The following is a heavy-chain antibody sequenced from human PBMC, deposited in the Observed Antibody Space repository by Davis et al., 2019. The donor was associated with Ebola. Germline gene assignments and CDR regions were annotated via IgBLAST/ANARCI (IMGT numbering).Heavy chain of an antibody. D-gene: IGHD3-16*01. J-gene: IGHJ6*02. CDR1: GFTFSSYW. CDR3: ARERGFYGMDV. Sequence: GGSLRLSCAASGFTFSSYWMSWVRQAPGKGLEWVANIKQDGSEKYYVDSVKGRFTISRDNSKNTLYLQMNSLRAEDTAVYYCARERGFYGMDVWGQGTTVTVSS. V-gene: IGHV3-7*01. CDR2: IKQDGSEK.